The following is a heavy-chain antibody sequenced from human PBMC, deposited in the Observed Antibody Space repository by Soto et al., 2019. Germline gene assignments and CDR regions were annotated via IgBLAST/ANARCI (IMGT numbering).Heavy chain of an antibody. CDR1: GYTFTSYY. V-gene: IGHV1-46*01. Sequence: QVQLVQSGAEVKKPGASVKVSCKASGYTFTSYYMHWVRQAPGQGLEWMGIINPSGGSTSYAQKFQGRVTMTRDTSTSTVYMELSSLRSEDTAVYYCVRTTKPIDAFDIWGQGTMVTVSS. CDR3: VRTTKPIDAFDI. D-gene: IGHD4-17*01. CDR2: INPSGGST. J-gene: IGHJ3*02.